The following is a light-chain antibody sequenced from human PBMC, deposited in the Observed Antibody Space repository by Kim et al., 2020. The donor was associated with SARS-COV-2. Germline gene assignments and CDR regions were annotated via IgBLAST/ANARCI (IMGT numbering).Light chain of an antibody. CDR3: QQRSDWPLT. CDR2: AAS. V-gene: IGKV3-11*01. CDR1: QSVSSY. Sequence: LSPGETATPSCRASQSVSSYLAWCQQKPAQAPRLLFSAASNRATVIPARFSGSGSGTDFTLTISSLEPEDFAVYYCQQRSDWPLTFGGGTTV. J-gene: IGKJ4*01.